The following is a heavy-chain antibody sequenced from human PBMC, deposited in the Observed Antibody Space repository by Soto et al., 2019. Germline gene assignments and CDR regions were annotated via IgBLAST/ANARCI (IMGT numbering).Heavy chain of an antibody. CDR1: GFTFSSYA. CDR2: ISGSGGST. J-gene: IGHJ4*02. CDR3: AKSARLGELSLYIFDY. V-gene: IGHV3-23*01. D-gene: IGHD3-16*02. Sequence: GGSLRLSCAASGFTFSSYAMSWVRQAPGKGLEWVSAISGSGGSTYYADSVKGRFTISRDNSKNTLYLQMNSLRAEDTAVYYCAKSARLGELSLYIFDYWGQGTLVTVSS.